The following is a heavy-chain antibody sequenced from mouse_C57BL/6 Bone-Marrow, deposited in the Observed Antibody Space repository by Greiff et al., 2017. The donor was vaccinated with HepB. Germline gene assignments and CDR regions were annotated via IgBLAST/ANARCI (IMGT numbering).Heavy chain of an antibody. J-gene: IGHJ4*01. CDR2: IYPRSGNT. V-gene: IGHV1-81*01. D-gene: IGHD2-9*01. Sequence: VQLQESGAELARPGASVKLSCKASGYTFTSYGISWVKQRTGQGLEWIGEIYPRSGNTYYNEKFKGKATLTADKSSSTAYMELRSLTSEDSAVYFCARSPYYGSPMDYWGQGTSVTVSS. CDR3: ARSPYYGSPMDY. CDR1: GYTFTSYG.